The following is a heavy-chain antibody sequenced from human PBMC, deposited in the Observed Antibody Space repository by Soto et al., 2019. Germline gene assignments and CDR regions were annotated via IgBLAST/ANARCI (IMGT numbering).Heavy chain of an antibody. J-gene: IGHJ4*02. CDR2: IYTGDSDT. D-gene: IGHD2-21*02. Sequence: PGESLKISCKGSGYSFSTYWIGWVRQMPGKGLEWMGIIYTGDSDTRYSPSFQGQVTFSVDKSISTAYLQWSSLKASDTAMYYCAMSHCGNDCYSVAPFDYWGQGTLVTVSS. CDR1: GYSFSTYW. V-gene: IGHV5-51*01. CDR3: AMSHCGNDCYSVAPFDY.